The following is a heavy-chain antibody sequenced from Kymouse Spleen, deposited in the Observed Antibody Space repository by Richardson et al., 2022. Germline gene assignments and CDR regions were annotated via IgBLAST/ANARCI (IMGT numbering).Heavy chain of an antibody. V-gene: IGHV3-53*01. CDR2: IYSGGST. CDR3: ASAYCGGDCYSGYYYGMDV. D-gene: IGHD2-21*02. Sequence: EVQLVESGGGLIQPGGSLRLSCAASGFTVSSNYMSWVRQAPGKGLEWVSVIYSGGSTYYADSVKGRFTISRDNSKNTLYLQMNSLRAEDTAVYYCASAYCGGDCYSGYYYGMDVWGQGTTVTVSS. J-gene: IGHJ6*02. CDR1: GFTVSSNY.